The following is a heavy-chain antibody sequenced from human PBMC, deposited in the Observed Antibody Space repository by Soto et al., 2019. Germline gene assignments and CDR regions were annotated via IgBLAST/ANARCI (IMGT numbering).Heavy chain of an antibody. D-gene: IGHD1-7*01. J-gene: IGHJ3*02. CDR2: ISHDGNNR. CDR1: GFTFSIYA. V-gene: IGHV3-30-3*01. Sequence: QVQVVESGGGVVQPGRSLRLSCAASGFTFSIYAMHWVRQAPGKGLEWLASISHDGNNRYYAGSVRGRFTISRDNSRNTLYLQMTSLRRDDTAVYPCVLRGTATVAFDIWGQGTMVTVSS. CDR3: VLRGTATVAFDI.